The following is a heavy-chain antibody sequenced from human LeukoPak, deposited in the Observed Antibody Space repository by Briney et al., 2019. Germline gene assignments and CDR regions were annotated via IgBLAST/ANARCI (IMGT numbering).Heavy chain of an antibody. CDR1: GGSFSGYY. V-gene: IGHV4-34*01. CDR2: INHSGST. Sequence: SETLSLTCAVYGGSFSGYYWSWIRQPPGKGLEWIGEINHSGSTNYNPSLKSRVTISVDTSKNQFSLKLSSVTAADTAVYYRARDPTTVTSIFDSWGQGTLVTVSS. J-gene: IGHJ4*02. CDR3: ARDPTTVTSIFDS. D-gene: IGHD4-17*01.